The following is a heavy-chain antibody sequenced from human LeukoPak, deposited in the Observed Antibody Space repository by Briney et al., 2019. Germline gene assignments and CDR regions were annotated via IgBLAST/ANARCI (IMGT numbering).Heavy chain of an antibody. CDR2: ISSDTTKT. CDR1: GFTFSYYS. Sequence: GGSLRLSCAVSGFTFSYYSMNWVRQAPGKGLEWVAFISSDTTKTYYADSVEGRFTISRDTAKNSLYLQMNSLRAEDTAVYYCARDLGGAAAGRYYFDYWGQGTLVTVSS. V-gene: IGHV3-21*01. J-gene: IGHJ4*02. D-gene: IGHD6-13*01. CDR3: ARDLGGAAAGRYYFDY.